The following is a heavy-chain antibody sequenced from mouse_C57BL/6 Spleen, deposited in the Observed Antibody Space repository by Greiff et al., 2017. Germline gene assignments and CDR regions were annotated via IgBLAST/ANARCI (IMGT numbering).Heavy chain of an antibody. D-gene: IGHD2-4*01. CDR1: GYSITSGYD. J-gene: IGHJ2*01. Sequence: EVQVVESGPGMVKPSQSLSLTCTVTGYSITSGYDWHWIRHFPGNKLEWMGYISYSGSTNYNPSLKSRISITHDTSKNHFFLKLNSVTTEDTATYYCARGYYDSFDYWGQGTTLTVSS. CDR3: ARGYYDSFDY. CDR2: ISYSGST. V-gene: IGHV3-1*01.